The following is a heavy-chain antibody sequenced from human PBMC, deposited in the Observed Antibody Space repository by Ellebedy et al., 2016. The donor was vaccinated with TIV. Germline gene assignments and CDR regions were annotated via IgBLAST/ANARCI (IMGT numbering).Heavy chain of an antibody. CDR3: ARDSYYYDSSGYDY. CDR1: GYTFTSYG. Sequence: AASVKVSCKASGYTFTSYGISWVRQAPGQGLEWMGWISAYNGNTNYAQKLQGRVTMTTDTSTSTAYMELRSLRSDDTAVYYCARDSYYYDSSGYDYWGQGTLVTVSS. V-gene: IGHV1-18*04. CDR2: ISAYNGNT. J-gene: IGHJ4*02. D-gene: IGHD3-22*01.